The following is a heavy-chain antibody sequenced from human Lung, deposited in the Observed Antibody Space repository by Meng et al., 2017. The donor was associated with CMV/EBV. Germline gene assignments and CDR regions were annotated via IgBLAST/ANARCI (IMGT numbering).Heavy chain of an antibody. Sequence: ASXXVSXKASGYTFTGYYMHWVRQAPGQGLEWMGWINPNSGGTNYAQKFQGRVTMTRDTSISTAYMELSRLRSDDTAVYYCARVGERAMVYYFDYWGQGTLVTVS. CDR1: GYTFTGYY. CDR3: ARVGERAMVYYFDY. CDR2: INPNSGGT. V-gene: IGHV1-2*02. J-gene: IGHJ4*02. D-gene: IGHD5-18*01.